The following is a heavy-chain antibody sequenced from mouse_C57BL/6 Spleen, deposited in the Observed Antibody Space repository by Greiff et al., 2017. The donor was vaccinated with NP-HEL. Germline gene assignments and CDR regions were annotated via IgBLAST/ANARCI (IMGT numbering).Heavy chain of an antibody. CDR3: ARYELPRYNWAFDV. V-gene: IGHV7-3*01. Sequence: EVKLVESGGGLVQPGGSLSLSCAASGFTFTDYYMSWVRQTPGQALEWLGFISNKANGYTTEYSVSVKGRFTISRDTSQSFLYLHMHALRAEDSATEYCARYELPRYNWAFDVWGTGTTVTVSS. J-gene: IGHJ1*03. CDR1: GFTFTDYY. D-gene: IGHD1-1*01. CDR2: ISNKANGYTT.